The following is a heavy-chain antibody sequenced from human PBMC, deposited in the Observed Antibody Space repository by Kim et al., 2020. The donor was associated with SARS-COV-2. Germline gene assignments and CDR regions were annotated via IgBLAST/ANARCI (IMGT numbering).Heavy chain of an antibody. CDR1: GFTFSSYA. Sequence: GGSLRLSCAASGFTFSSYAMHWVRQAPGKGLEWVAVISYDGSNKYYADSVKGRFTISRDSSKNTLYLQMNRLRAEAPAVSYCARDARGAYFYGSGSFHY. D-gene: IGHD3-10*01. CDR2: ISYDGSNK. J-gene: IGHJ4*01. CDR3: ARDARGAYFYGSGSFHY. V-gene: IGHV3-30*04.